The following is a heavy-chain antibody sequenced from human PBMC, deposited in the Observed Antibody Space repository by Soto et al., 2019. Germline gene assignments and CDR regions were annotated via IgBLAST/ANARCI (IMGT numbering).Heavy chain of an antibody. J-gene: IGHJ4*02. CDR2: IYYSGST. CDR1: GGSISSGDYY. CDR3: ARYDSSGPESDY. Sequence: SETLSLTCTVSGGSISSGDYYWSWIRQPPGKGLEWIGYIYYSGSTYYNPSLKSRVTISVDTSKNQFSLKLSSVTAADTAVYYCARYDSSGPESDYWGRGTLVTVSS. V-gene: IGHV4-30-4*01. D-gene: IGHD3-22*01.